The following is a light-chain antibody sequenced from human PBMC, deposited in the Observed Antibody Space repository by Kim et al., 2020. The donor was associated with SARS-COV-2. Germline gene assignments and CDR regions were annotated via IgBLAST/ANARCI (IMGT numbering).Light chain of an antibody. CDR3: QQRSNWPVT. CDR2: DAS. V-gene: IGKV3-11*01. J-gene: IGKJ5*01. Sequence: LSPGEIATLPCRASQSVSSYLAWYQQKPGQAPRLLIYDASNRATGIPARFSGSGSGTDFTLTISSLEPEDFAVYYCQQRSNWPVTFGQGTRLEIK. CDR1: QSVSSY.